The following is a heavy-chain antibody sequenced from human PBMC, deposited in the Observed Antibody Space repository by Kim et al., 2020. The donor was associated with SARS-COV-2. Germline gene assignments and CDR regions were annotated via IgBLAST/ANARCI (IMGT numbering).Heavy chain of an antibody. V-gene: IGHV1-69*13. D-gene: IGHD3-22*01. CDR1: GGTFSSYA. CDR2: IIPIFGAA. CDR3: ARSYDSRYYYGMDV. Sequence: SVKVSCKASGGTFSSYAISWVRQAPGQGLGWMGGIIPIFGAAYYAPKFQGRVTITADESTSTAYMELSSLRSEDTAVYYCARSYDSRYYYGMDVWGQGTTVTVSS. J-gene: IGHJ6*02.